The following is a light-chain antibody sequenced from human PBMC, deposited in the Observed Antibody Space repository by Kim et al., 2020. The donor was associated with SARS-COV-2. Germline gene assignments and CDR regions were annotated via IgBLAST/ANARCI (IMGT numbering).Light chain of an antibody. J-gene: IGLJ2*01. CDR2: QDA. CDR1: NLANKY. V-gene: IGLV3-1*01. Sequence: SVAPGQTATITCYGDNLANKYVCWYHQKAGQSPVLVMHQDARRPAGIPERFSGSNSGTTATLTISGTQALDEGDYYCQAWDSNIVVFGGGTKLTVL. CDR3: QAWDSNIVV.